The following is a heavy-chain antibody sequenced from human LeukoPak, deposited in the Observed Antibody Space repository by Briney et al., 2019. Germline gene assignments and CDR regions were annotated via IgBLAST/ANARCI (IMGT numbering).Heavy chain of an antibody. D-gene: IGHD1-26*01. CDR3: ARDFTDSGSSLVYYYYYYMDV. Sequence: SETLSLTCTVSGGSISNYYWSWIRQPAGRGLEWIGRIYTSGSTNYNPSLKSRVTMSVDTSKNQFSLKLSSVTAADTAVYYCARDFTDSGSSLVYYYYYYMDVWGKGTTVTVSS. V-gene: IGHV4-4*07. CDR2: IYTSGST. J-gene: IGHJ6*03. CDR1: GGSISNYY.